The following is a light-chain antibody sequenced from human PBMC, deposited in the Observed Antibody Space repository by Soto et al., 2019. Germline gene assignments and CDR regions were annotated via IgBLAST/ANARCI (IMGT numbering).Light chain of an antibody. J-gene: IGKJ1*01. Sequence: EIVLTQSPATLSLSPGERATLSCRASQSVSSYLAWYQQKPGQAPRLLIYDASNRATGIPARFSGSGSGTDFTLTISSLEPEDFEVYYCQQRSTWLTWTFGQGTKVEIK. CDR2: DAS. CDR1: QSVSSY. CDR3: QQRSTWLTWT. V-gene: IGKV3-11*01.